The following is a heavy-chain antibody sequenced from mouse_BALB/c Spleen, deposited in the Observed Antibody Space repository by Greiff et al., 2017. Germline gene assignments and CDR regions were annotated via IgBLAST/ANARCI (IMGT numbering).Heavy chain of an antibody. CDR1: GFNIKDYY. D-gene: IGHD3-2*01. J-gene: IGHJ2*01. CDR2: IDPENGNT. Sequence: EVQGVESGAELVRPGALVKLSCKASGFNIKDYYMHWVKQRPEQGLEWIGWIDPENGNTIYDPKFQGKASITADTSSNTAYLQLSSLTSEDTAVYYCARSRQLGLHFDYWGQGTTLTVSS. V-gene: IGHV14-1*02. CDR3: ARSRQLGLHFDY.